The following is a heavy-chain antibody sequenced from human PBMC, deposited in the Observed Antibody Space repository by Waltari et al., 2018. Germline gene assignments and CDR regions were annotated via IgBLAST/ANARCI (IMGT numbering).Heavy chain of an antibody. D-gene: IGHD6-19*01. J-gene: IGHJ4*02. V-gene: IGHV4-34*01. CDR2: ISHSGTT. Sequence: QVQLHQWGAGLLKPSETLSLTCAVYGGSLTDYYWTWIRQPPGEGLEWIGEISHSGTTNYNPSLKSRVTLSIDVSKKQFSLNLTSVTATDAAVYYCARKPAYRSGWGFDYWGQGTLITVSS. CDR1: GGSLTDYY. CDR3: ARKPAYRSGWGFDY.